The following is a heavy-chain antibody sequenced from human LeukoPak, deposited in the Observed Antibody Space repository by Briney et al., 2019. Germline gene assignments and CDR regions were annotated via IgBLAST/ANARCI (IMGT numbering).Heavy chain of an antibody. CDR2: INHRGST. CDR3: ARATVTLYYYYMDV. Sequence: PSETLSLTCAVYGGSFSGYYWNWIRQPPGKGLEWIGEINHRGSTNYNPSLKSRVSISVDTSKNQFSLKLSSVTAADTAVYYCARATVTLYYYYMDVWGKGTTVTVSS. V-gene: IGHV4-34*01. CDR1: GGSFSGYY. D-gene: IGHD4-11*01. J-gene: IGHJ6*03.